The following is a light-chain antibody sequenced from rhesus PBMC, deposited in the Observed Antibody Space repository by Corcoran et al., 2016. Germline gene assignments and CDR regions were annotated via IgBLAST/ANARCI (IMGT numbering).Light chain of an antibody. CDR3: QHYYDNPYI. CDR2: AAS. CDR1: QNIYNT. V-gene: IGKV1S12*01. J-gene: IGKJ2*01. Sequence: DIQMTQSPSALSASVGDRVTISCRASQNIYNTLAWYQQKPGKAPKLLIYAASTFQPGIPPRFSGSGSGTDFTLTINSLQPGDSATYYCQHYYDNPYIFGQGTRVEIK.